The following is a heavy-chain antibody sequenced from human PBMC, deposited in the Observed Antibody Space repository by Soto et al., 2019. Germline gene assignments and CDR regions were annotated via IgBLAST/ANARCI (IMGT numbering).Heavy chain of an antibody. J-gene: IGHJ4*02. Sequence: PSETLSLTCAVSGDSISSYYCMWIRQPPGKGLESIGYLYYGRSANYNPSLKSRVTMSVDTSKNQFSLKLSSVTAADTAVYYCARDGSARPGTYWSQGTLVTVSS. D-gene: IGHD3-10*01. V-gene: IGHV4-59*01. CDR3: ARDGSARPGTY. CDR1: GDSISSYY. CDR2: LYYGRSA.